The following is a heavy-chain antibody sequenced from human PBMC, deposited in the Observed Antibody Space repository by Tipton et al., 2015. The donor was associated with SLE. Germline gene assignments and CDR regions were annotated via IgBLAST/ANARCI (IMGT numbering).Heavy chain of an antibody. CDR2: FHSSGNL. D-gene: IGHD2-2*01. CDR3: ARTAVLAAIMMDV. V-gene: IGHV4-4*07. CDR1: GGSINSYY. J-gene: IGHJ6*02. Sequence: TLSLTCTVSGGSINSYYWTWVRPPAGKGLEWVGHFHSSGNLNYNPSPKSRVTMSGDTSKNQLSLKLNSVTAADTAVYYCARTAVLAAIMMDVWGQGTTVTVSS.